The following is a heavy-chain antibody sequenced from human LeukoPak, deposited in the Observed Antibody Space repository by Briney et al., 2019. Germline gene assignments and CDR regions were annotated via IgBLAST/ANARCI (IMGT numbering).Heavy chain of an antibody. Sequence: GGSLRLSCAASGFSFSTYNMNWVRQAPGKGLEWVSSITTSSTYIYYADSVKGRFTISRDNAKNSLYLQMNSLRAEDTAVYYCARDLFLNWFDPWGQGTLVTVSS. V-gene: IGHV3-21*01. CDR1: GFSFSTYN. J-gene: IGHJ5*02. CDR2: ITTSSTYI. D-gene: IGHD2/OR15-2a*01. CDR3: ARDLFLNWFDP.